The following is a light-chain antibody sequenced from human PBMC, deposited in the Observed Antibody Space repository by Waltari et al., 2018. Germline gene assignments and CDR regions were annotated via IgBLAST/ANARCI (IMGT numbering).Light chain of an antibody. CDR3: QQSYNTPRT. CDR1: QSISTH. V-gene: IGKV1-39*01. J-gene: IGKJ3*01. CDR2: AAS. Sequence: DIQMTQSPSSLSASVGDRAPITCRASQSISTHLNWYQQKPGKAPKLLIYAASNLQSGVPSRFSGRGSETDFTLTISSLQPEDFAVYYCQQSYNTPRTFGPGTKVDIK.